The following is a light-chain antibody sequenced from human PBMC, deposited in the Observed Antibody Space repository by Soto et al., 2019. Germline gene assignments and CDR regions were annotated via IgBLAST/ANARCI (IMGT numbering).Light chain of an antibody. Sequence: QSALTQPRSVCGSPGQSVTISCTGTSSDVGGYNYVSWYQQHPGKAPKLMIFDVTKRPSGVPDRFSGSKSGNTASLTISGLQAEDEADYYCCSYADNYTYVFGTGTKVTGL. CDR3: CSYADNYTYV. J-gene: IGLJ1*01. CDR2: DVT. CDR1: SSDVGGYNY. V-gene: IGLV2-11*01.